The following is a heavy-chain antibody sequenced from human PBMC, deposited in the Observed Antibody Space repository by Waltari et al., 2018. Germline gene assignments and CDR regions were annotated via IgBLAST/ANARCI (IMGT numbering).Heavy chain of an antibody. J-gene: IGHJ4*02. Sequence: QVQLQQWGAGLLKPSETLSLTYAVYGGSFGGYSWSWIRQPPGKGLEWIREINHSGSTNYNPSLKSRFTISVDTSKNQFSLKLSSVTAADTAVYYCAINLMVRGVPREDWGQGTLVTVSS. CDR3: AINLMVRGVPRED. CDR2: INHSGST. CDR1: GGSFGGYS. D-gene: IGHD3-10*01. V-gene: IGHV4-34*01.